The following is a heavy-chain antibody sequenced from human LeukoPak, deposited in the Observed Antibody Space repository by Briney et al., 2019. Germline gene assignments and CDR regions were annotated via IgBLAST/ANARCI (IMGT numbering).Heavy chain of an antibody. CDR2: TSGSGGST. J-gene: IGHJ4*02. CDR3: AKAYRAAAGRRPFDY. Sequence: GGSLRLSCAASGFTFSSIAWGRVPQGPGKGLEGFSATSGSGGSTYYADYVKGRLTISRDNSKNTLYLQMNSLRAEDTAVYYCAKAYRAAAGRRPFDYWGQGTLVTVSS. V-gene: IGHV3-23*01. CDR1: GFTFSSIA. D-gene: IGHD6-13*01.